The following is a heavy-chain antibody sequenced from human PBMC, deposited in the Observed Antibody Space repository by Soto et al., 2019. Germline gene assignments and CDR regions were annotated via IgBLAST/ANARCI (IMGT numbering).Heavy chain of an antibody. Sequence: QVHLVQSGAEVKKPGASVKVSCKGSGYGFTTYGITWVRQAPGQGLEWMAWISAHNGNTNYAQKHQGRVTVTRDTSTSTAYMELRSLRSDDTAVYYCARGRYGDYWGQGDLVTVSS. J-gene: IGHJ4*02. CDR2: ISAHNGNT. CDR1: GYGFTTYG. CDR3: ARGRYGDY. V-gene: IGHV1-18*01. D-gene: IGHD1-1*01.